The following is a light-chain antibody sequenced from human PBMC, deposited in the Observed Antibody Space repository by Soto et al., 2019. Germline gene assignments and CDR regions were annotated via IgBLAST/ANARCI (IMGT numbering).Light chain of an antibody. V-gene: IGLV2-14*01. CDR3: SSSTRSSTYVV. J-gene: IGLJ2*01. CDR1: SSDVGGYNY. Sequence: QSALTQPASVSGSPGQSITISCTGTSSDVGGYNYVSWYQQHPGKAPKLMIYDVSNRPSGVSNRFSGSKSGNTASLTISGLQAEDEADYYCSSSTRSSTYVVFGGGTKLTVL. CDR2: DVS.